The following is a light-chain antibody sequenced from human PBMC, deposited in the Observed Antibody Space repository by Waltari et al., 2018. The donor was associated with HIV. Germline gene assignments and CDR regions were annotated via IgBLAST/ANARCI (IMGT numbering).Light chain of an antibody. CDR2: WAS. CDR3: QQYFRIPPT. J-gene: IGKJ4*01. V-gene: IGKV4-1*01. CDR1: RTILYSSDNRNS. Sequence: DIVMTQSPDSLPVSPGERAAINCTPSRTILYSSDNRNSLAWYQQKPRQPPNLLISWASTRESGVPDRFSGSGSGTDFTLTITSLQAEDVALYHCQQYFRIPPTFGGGTKVEIK.